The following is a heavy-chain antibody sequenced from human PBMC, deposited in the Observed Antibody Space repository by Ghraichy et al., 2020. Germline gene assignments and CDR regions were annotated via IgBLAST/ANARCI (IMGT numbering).Heavy chain of an antibody. Sequence: SETLSLTCTVSGGSISSGGYYWSWIRQHPGKGLEWIGYIYYSGSTYYNPSLKSRVTISVDTSKNQFSLKLSSVTAADTAVYYCARDYYDSSGYQDTPYWYFDLWGRGTLVTVSS. D-gene: IGHD3-22*01. CDR2: IYYSGST. V-gene: IGHV4-31*03. CDR3: ARDYYDSSGYQDTPYWYFDL. J-gene: IGHJ2*01. CDR1: GGSISSGGYY.